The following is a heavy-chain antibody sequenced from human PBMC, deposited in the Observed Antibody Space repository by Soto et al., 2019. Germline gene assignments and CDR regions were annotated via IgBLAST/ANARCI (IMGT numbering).Heavy chain of an antibody. D-gene: IGHD3-22*01. CDR3: ARATYYYDRSGYLYYFDY. CDR2: IYYTGST. V-gene: IGHV4-59*01. Sequence: QVQLQESGPGLVRPSETLSLSCTVSGGSISTYYWSWIRQPPGKGLELIGYIYYTGSTTYNPSLESRVTISVDTAKNQFSLKLSSVTAADTAVYYCARATYYYDRSGYLYYFDYWGQGTLVTVSS. J-gene: IGHJ4*02. CDR1: GGSISTYY.